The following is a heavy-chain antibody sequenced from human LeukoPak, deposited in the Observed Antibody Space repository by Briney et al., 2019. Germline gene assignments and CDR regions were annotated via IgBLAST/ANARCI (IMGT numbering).Heavy chain of an antibody. V-gene: IGHV5-51*01. CDR3: ANTRTGDFNS. D-gene: IGHD3-3*01. J-gene: IGHJ4*02. CDR1: GYTFTNYW. Sequence: GESLKISCKAYGYTFTNYWIGWVRQMSGKGLEWMGTINPSDSDTRYSPSFQGQVIISVDKSINTAYLQWSSLRASDTAMYYCANTRTGDFNSWGQGTLVTVSS. CDR2: INPSDSDT.